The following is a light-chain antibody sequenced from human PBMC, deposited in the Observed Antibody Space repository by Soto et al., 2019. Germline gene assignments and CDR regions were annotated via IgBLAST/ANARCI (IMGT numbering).Light chain of an antibody. J-gene: IGKJ4*01. CDR1: QSVLHSNGYNY. Sequence: DIVMTQSPLSVPVTRGEPASISCRSSQSVLHSNGYNYLDWYLQKPGQSPQLLIYLGSNRASGVPDRFSGSGSGTDFTLKISRVEAEDVGVYYCMQALQTPLTFGGGTKVDIK. CDR2: LGS. V-gene: IGKV2-28*01. CDR3: MQALQTPLT.